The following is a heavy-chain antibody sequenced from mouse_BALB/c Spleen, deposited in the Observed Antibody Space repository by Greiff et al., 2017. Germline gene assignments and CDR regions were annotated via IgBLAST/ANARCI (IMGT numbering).Heavy chain of an antibody. CDR1: GFTFSDFY. CDR3: ARDANYGLRGAMDY. J-gene: IGHJ4*01. D-gene: IGHD1-2*01. V-gene: IGHV7-1*02. CDR2: SRNKANDYTT. Sequence: EVKLVESGGGLVQPGGSLRLSCATSGFTFSDFYMEWVRQPPGKRLEWIAASRNKANDYTTEYSASVKGRFIVSRDTSQSILYLQMNALRAEDTAIYYCARDANYGLRGAMDYWGQGTSVTVSS.